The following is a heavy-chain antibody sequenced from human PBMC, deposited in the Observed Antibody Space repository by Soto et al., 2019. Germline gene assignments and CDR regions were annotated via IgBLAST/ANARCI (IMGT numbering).Heavy chain of an antibody. Sequence: PGESLNISCQASCYICTNHLITWVRQLREKGLEWIGRINPSDSHTNYSPSYEGHVTISVDKSISTAYLQCSSLKASDTAMYYCARRASYYVSSGYFGTYWGQGTLVTVSS. J-gene: IGHJ4*02. V-gene: IGHV5-10-1*01. CDR1: CYICTNHL. CDR2: INPSDSHT. D-gene: IGHD3-22*01. CDR3: ARRASYYVSSGYFGTY.